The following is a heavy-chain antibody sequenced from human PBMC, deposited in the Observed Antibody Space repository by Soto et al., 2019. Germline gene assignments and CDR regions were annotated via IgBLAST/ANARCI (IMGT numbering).Heavy chain of an antibody. V-gene: IGHV4-59*08. CDR3: ARHVELVTIFGVPRSDDAFDV. CDR1: GGSISRYY. D-gene: IGHD3-3*01. CDR2: IYNSENT. J-gene: IGHJ3*01. Sequence: SETLSLTCTVSGGSISRYYWSWIRQPPGKGLEWIGYIYNSENTNDNPSLKSRVTISIDTSNNQFSLKLSSVTAADTAVYYCARHVELVTIFGVPRSDDAFDVWGQGTMVTVSS.